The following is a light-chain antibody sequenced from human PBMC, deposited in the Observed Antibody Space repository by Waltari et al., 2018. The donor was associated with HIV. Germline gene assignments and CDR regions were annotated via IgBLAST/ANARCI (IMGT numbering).Light chain of an antibody. J-gene: IGLJ1*01. V-gene: IGLV1-47*01. Sequence: QSVLTQPPSASGTPGQTVTSSCPGTTSNVGTNFVSWYGQLPGGAPKHLMYRGNGGPSGVPDRFSGSKSGASAALAISGLRCEDEGDYYCATWEGSLGAFCVFGVGTKVTVL. CDR1: TSNVGTNF. CDR2: RGN. CDR3: ATWEGSLGAFCV.